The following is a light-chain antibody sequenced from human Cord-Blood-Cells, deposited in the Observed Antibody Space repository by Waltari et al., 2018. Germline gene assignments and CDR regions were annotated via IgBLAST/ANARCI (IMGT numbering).Light chain of an antibody. CDR3: QQSYSTPFT. CDR2: AAS. CDR1: QSISSY. Sequence: IQMTQSRSSLSASVGDSVTITCRASQSISSYLNWYQQKPGKAPKLLIYAASSLQSGVPSRFSGSGSGTDFTLTISSLQPEDFATYYCQQSYSTPFTFGPGTKVDIK. V-gene: IGKV1-39*01. J-gene: IGKJ3*01.